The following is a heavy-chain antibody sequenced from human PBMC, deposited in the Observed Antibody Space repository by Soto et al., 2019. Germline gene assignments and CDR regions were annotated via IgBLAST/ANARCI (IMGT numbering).Heavy chain of an antibody. CDR1: GYTFTSYG. CDR3: ALDNFDSSGYYYYGMDF. V-gene: IGHV1-18*04. CDR2: ISAYNGNT. D-gene: IGHD3-22*01. Sequence: ASVKVSCKASGYTFTSYGISWVRQAPGQGLEWMGWISAYNGNTNYAQKLQGRVTMTTDTSTSTAYMELRSLRSDDTAVYYCALDNFDSSGYYYYGMDFWGQGTTVTVSS. J-gene: IGHJ6*02.